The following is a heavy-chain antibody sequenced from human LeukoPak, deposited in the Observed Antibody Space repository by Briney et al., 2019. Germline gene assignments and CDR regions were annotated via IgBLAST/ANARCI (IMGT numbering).Heavy chain of an antibody. Sequence: PSETLSLTCTVSGYSISSGYYWGWIRQPPGKGLEWIGSIYHSGSTYYNPSLKSRVTISVDTSKNQFSLKLSSVTAADTAVYYCARGGLLWFGELFYWGQGTLVTVSS. V-gene: IGHV4-38-2*02. D-gene: IGHD3-10*01. J-gene: IGHJ4*02. CDR3: ARGGLLWFGELFY. CDR1: GYSISSGYY. CDR2: IYHSGST.